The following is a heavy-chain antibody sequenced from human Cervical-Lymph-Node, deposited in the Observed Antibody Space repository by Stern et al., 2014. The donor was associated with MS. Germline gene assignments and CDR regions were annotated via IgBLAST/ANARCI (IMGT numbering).Heavy chain of an antibody. CDR3: ARDQGGIADS. J-gene: IGHJ4*02. D-gene: IGHD6-13*01. Sequence: VQLGESGAEVKKPGSSGKGSCKASGGSFSMDSISWVRQAPGKGLELMGGLPLMFVTSNYAQKFQGRVTTTADVSTSTAYMELTSLRSEDTAVYFCARDQGGIADSWGQGTLVIVSS. CDR2: LPLMFVTS. CDR1: GGSFSMDS. V-gene: IGHV1-69*01.